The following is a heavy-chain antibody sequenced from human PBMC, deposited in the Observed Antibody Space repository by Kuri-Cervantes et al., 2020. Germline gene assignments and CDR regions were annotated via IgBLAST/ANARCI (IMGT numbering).Heavy chain of an antibody. V-gene: IGHV3-7*01. D-gene: IGHD2-2*01. CDR1: GFSFRGYW. CDR2: INQNGREK. CDR3: AKGPGYHMDY. Sequence: GGSRRPSCEASGFSFRGYWVTWVRQVPGKGLEWVANINQNGREKNYVAPVKGRFAISRDNAKSSAYLQMNSLRAEDTALYFCAKGPGYHMDYWGRGIMVTVSS. J-gene: IGHJ4*02.